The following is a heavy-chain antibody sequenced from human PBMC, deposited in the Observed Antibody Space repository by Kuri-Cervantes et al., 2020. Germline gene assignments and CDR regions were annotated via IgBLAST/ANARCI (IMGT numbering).Heavy chain of an antibody. D-gene: IGHD3-10*01. J-gene: IGHJ6*02. Sequence: GGSLRLSCAASGFTFSNYGMHWVRQAPGKGLEWVAVIWYDGSNKYYADSVKGRFTISRDNSKNTLYLQMNSLRAEDTAVYYCVSYAGFGESAYYYYGMDVWGQGTTVTVSS. CDR2: IWYDGSNK. V-gene: IGHV3-33*08. CDR1: GFTFSNYG. CDR3: VSYAGFGESAYYYYGMDV.